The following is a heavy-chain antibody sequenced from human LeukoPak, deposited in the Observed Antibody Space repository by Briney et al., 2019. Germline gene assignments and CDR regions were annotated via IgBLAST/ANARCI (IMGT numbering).Heavy chain of an antibody. CDR2: IYYSGST. D-gene: IGHD2-15*01. J-gene: IGHJ1*01. CDR1: GGSISSSSYY. Sequence: SETLSLTCTVSGGSISSSSYYWGWIRQPPGKGLEWIGSIYYSGSTYYNPSLKSRVTISVDTSKNQFSLKLSSVTAADTAVYYCARSQYCSGGSCPTGVYFQHWGQGTLVTVSS. CDR3: ARSQYCSGGSCPTGVYFQH. V-gene: IGHV4-39*07.